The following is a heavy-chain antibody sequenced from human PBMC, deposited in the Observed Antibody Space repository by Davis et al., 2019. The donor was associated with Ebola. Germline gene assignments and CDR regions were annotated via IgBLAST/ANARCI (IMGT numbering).Heavy chain of an antibody. D-gene: IGHD1-26*01. J-gene: IGHJ6*02. CDR1: GFTFSNHA. CDR3: AKGTWEAYGMDV. CDR2: TSHNERER. V-gene: IGHV3-30*04. Sequence: GGSLRLSCVASGFTFSNHAMHWVRQAPGKGLEWVAVTSHNERERFYGESVKGRFTISRDNSENVLYLQMDSLRVEDTALYYCAKGTWEAYGMDVWGQGTTVTVSS.